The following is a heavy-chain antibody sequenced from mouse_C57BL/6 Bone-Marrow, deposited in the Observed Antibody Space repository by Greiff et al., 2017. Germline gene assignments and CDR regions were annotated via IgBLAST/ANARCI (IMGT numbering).Heavy chain of an antibody. CDR2: ISSGGDYI. Sequence: EVMLVESGEGLVKPGGSLKLSCAASGFTFSSYAMSWVRQTPEKRLEWVAYISSGGDYIYYADTVKGRFTFTIDNARHTPYLQMSSLKSKDTAMYYCARDRVVYYGNSFSFAYWGQGTLVTVSA. CDR3: ARDRVVYYGNSFSFAY. V-gene: IGHV5S21*01. D-gene: IGHD2-1*01. CDR1: GFTFSSYA. J-gene: IGHJ3*01.